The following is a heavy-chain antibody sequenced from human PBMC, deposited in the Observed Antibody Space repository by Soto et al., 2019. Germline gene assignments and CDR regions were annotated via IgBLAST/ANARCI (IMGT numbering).Heavy chain of an antibody. CDR3: ARGQGAAIGDYYYHGMDV. CDR2: IRSRANNFAT. D-gene: IGHD2-2*02. CDR1: GFIFSGSA. V-gene: IGHV3-73*01. Sequence: QPGGSLRLSCAASGFIFSGSAIHWVRQASGKGLEWVGRIRSRANNFATSSAASVKGRFTFSRDDSKNTAYLQMNTLKPEDTAVYYCARGQGAAIGDYYYHGMDVWGQGATVTVS. J-gene: IGHJ6*02.